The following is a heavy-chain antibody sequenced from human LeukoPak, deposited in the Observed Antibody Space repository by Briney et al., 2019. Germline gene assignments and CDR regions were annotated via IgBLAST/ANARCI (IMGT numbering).Heavy chain of an antibody. CDR1: GFTFKNYW. Sequence: PGGSLEPPLAAPGFTFKNYWITWVPQAPGKGLEWVAKKKQDGSEMSYVDYVKGRFTISRDNSKNTLYLEMNSLTVEDTAVYYCAKGRGGSSNWGSDYWGQGTQVTVSS. CDR2: KKQDGSEM. V-gene: IGHV3-7*01. CDR3: AKGRGGSSNWGSDY. D-gene: IGHD7-27*01. J-gene: IGHJ4*02.